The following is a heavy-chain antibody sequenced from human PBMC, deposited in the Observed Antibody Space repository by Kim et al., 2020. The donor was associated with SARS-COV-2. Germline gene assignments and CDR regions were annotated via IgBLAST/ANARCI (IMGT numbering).Heavy chain of an antibody. CDR3: ASDGQQLFLPQFDP. J-gene: IGHJ5*02. D-gene: IGHD5-18*01. V-gene: IGHV3-21*01. Sequence: ADSVKGRFTISGDNAKNSLYLQMNSLRAEDTAVYYCASDGQQLFLPQFDPWGQGTLVTVSS.